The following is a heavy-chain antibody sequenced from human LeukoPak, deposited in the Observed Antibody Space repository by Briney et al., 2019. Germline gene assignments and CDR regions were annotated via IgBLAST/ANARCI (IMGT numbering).Heavy chain of an antibody. CDR1: GFTFSRYD. CDR2: IGTAGDT. D-gene: IGHD2-15*01. J-gene: IGHJ1*01. Sequence: PGGSLRLSCAASGFTFSRYDMHWIRQAKGKGLEWVAAIGTAGDTFYPDSVKGRFTISGDNSKNTLYLQMNSLRAEDTAVYYCAKDQNLFVVVVAATFQHWGQGTLVTVSS. V-gene: IGHV3-13*01. CDR3: AKDQNLFVVVVAATFQH.